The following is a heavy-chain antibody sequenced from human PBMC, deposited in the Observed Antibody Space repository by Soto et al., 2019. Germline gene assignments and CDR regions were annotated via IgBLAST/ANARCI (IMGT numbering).Heavy chain of an antibody. V-gene: IGHV1-46*03. Sequence: ASVKVSCTASGYTFTSYYMHWVRQAPGQGLEWMGIINPSGGSTSYAQKFQGRVTMTRDTSTSTVYMELSSLRSEDTAVYYCARGALGYYYGSGSLNWFDPWGQGTLVTVSS. CDR3: ARGALGYYYGSGSLNWFDP. D-gene: IGHD3-10*01. CDR1: GYTFTSYY. J-gene: IGHJ5*02. CDR2: INPSGGST.